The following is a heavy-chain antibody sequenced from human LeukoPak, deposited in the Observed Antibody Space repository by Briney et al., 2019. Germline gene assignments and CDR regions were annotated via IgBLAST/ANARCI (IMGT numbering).Heavy chain of an antibody. CDR2: IYYSGST. D-gene: IGHD6-19*01. J-gene: IGHJ3*02. Sequence: SETLSLTCTVSGGSISSYYWSWIRQPPGKGLEWIGYIYYSGSTNYNPSLKSRVTISVDTSKNQFSLKLSSVTAADTAVYYCARDIIAVAGNDAFDIWGQGTMVTVSS. CDR3: ARDIIAVAGNDAFDI. V-gene: IGHV4-59*12. CDR1: GGSISSYY.